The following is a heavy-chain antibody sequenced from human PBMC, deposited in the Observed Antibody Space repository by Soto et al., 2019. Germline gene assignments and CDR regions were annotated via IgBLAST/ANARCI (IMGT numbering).Heavy chain of an antibody. CDR3: AKDFYASSTYVTRGDAYDM. V-gene: IGHV3-23*01. J-gene: IGHJ3*02. CDR2: VSGSGGNT. CDR1: GFTFSSYA. D-gene: IGHD2-8*01. Sequence: EVQLLESGGGLVHPGGSLRLSCAASGFTFSSYAMSWVRQAPGKGLEWVSGVSGSGGNTFYADSVKGRFTISRDNSKNTLYLQMDSLRAEDTAMYYCAKDFYASSTYVTRGDAYDMWGQGTMVTVSS.